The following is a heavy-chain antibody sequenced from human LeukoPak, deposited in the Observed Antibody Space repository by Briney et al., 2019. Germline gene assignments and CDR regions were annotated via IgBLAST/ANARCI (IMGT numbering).Heavy chain of an antibody. CDR1: GFTFSSYA. J-gene: IGHJ4*02. D-gene: IGHD3-16*02. CDR2: ISGSGGST. Sequence: PGGSLRLSCAHSGFTFSSYAMKWLRQAPGKGLEWVSGISGSGGSTYYADSVKGRFTLSRDNSKNTLYLQMKSLRAEDTAVYYCAKDLVERLGDLSFPDYWGQGTLVTVSS. CDR3: AKDLVERLGDLSFPDY. V-gene: IGHV3-23*01.